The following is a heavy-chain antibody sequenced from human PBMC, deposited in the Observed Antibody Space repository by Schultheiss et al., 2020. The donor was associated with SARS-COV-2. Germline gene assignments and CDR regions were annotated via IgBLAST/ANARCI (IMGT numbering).Heavy chain of an antibody. CDR3: ARDYCSSTSCYYYYGMDV. V-gene: IGHV4-34*01. J-gene: IGHJ6*02. CDR2: IYHSGST. Sequence: SQTLSLTCAVYGGSFSGYYWSWIRQPPGKGLEWIGSIYHSGSTYYNPSLKSRVTISLDRSKNQFSLKLSSVTAADTAVYYCARDYCSSTSCYYYYGMDVWGQGTTVTVSS. CDR1: GGSFSGYY. D-gene: IGHD2-2*01.